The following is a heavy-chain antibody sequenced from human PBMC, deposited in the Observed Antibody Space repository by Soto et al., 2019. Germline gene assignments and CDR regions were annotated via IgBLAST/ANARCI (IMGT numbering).Heavy chain of an antibody. CDR3: VRSVAVPGAHIDY. CDR2: VYYTGST. CDR1: GGSISGSY. V-gene: IGHV4-59*01. J-gene: IGHJ4*02. D-gene: IGHD6-19*01. Sequence: SETLSLTCSVSGGSISGSYWSWIRQSPGKGLEWLGYVYYTGSTNYSPSLRSRVSISVDTSKNEFSLRLSSVTAADAAVYFCVRSVAVPGAHIDYWGQGTQVTV.